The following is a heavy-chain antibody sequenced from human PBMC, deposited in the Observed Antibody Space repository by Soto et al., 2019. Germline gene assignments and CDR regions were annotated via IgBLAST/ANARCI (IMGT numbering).Heavy chain of an antibody. CDR1: GFSFNNYG. CDR3: AREDSIIIPALSDF. D-gene: IGHD2-2*01. J-gene: IGHJ4*02. V-gene: IGHV3-21*01. Sequence: GTLRLSCTVSGFSFNNYGMNFVRHPPLQGLEWVSSISKSDYTYYSDSVKCRFTISRDNAKNSVSLQMNTLRVEDTAVYYCAREDSIIIPALSDFWGQGTLVTVSS. CDR2: ISKSDYT.